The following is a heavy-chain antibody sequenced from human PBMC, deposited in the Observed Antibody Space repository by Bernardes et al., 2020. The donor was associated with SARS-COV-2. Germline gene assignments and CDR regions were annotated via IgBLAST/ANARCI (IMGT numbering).Heavy chain of an antibody. V-gene: IGHV1-24*01. CDR1: GYTLTELS. D-gene: IGHD2-15*01. CDR2: FDPEAGET. Sequence: ASVKVSCKVSGYTLTELSMHWVRQAPGKGLEWMGGFDPEAGETIYAQKFQGRVTMTEDTSTDTAYMELSSLRSEDTAVYYCATGPPVVVADMGGWFDPWGQGTLVTVSS. CDR3: ATGPPVVVADMGGWFDP. J-gene: IGHJ5*02.